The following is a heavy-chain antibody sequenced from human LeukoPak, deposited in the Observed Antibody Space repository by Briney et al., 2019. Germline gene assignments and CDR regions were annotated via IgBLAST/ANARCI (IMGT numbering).Heavy chain of an antibody. CDR1: GFTFSSYG. CDR3: ARDSVIYGY. D-gene: IGHD3/OR15-3a*01. Sequence: GGTLRLSCAASGFTFSSYGMSWVRQAPGKGLEWVANIKQDGSEKHYVDSVKGRFTVSRDNAKNSLYLQMSSLRAEDTAVYYCARDSVIYGYWGQGTLVTVSS. V-gene: IGHV3-7*01. J-gene: IGHJ4*02. CDR2: IKQDGSEK.